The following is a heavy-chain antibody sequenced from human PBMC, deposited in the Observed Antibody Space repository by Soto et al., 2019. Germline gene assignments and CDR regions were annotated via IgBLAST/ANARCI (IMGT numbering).Heavy chain of an antibody. Sequence: QVQLQESGPGLVKPSQTLSLTCTVSGGSISSGGYYWSWIRQHPGKGLECIGYIYYSGSTYYNPSLKSRGTISVDTSKNQFSLTLSSVTAADTAVYYCARDLYMKETFWSGYHMDVWGQGTTVTVSS. CDR3: ARDLYMKETFWSGYHMDV. V-gene: IGHV4-31*03. CDR2: IYYSGST. D-gene: IGHD3-3*01. CDR1: GGSISSGGYY. J-gene: IGHJ6*02.